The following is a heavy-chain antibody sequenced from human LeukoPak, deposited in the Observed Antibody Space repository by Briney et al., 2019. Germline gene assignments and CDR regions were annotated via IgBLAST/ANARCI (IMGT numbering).Heavy chain of an antibody. J-gene: IGHJ4*02. CDR1: GFTFSSYA. CDR2: ITSGDST. CDR3: ARGKDTNYFDY. Sequence: GGSLRLSCAASGFTFSSYAMNWVRQAPGKGLEWVAAITSGDSTYYADSVKGRFTISRDNAKNSLYLQMNSLRDEDTAVYYCARGKDTNYFDYWGQGTLVTVSS. V-gene: IGHV3-23*01. D-gene: IGHD2-2*01.